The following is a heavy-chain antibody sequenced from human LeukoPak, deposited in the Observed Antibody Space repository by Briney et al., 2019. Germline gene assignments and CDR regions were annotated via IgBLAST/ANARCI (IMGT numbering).Heavy chain of an antibody. D-gene: IGHD1-26*01. Sequence: ASVKVSCKASGYTFTSYGIIWVRQAPGQGLEWMGWISADNGYTNYAQKLQGRVTMTTDTSTSTAYMELRSLRSDDTAVYYCATGGRWELPRPYAFEIWGQGTMVTVSS. J-gene: IGHJ3*02. CDR1: GYTFTSYG. CDR3: ATGGRWELPRPYAFEI. V-gene: IGHV1-18*01. CDR2: ISADNGYT.